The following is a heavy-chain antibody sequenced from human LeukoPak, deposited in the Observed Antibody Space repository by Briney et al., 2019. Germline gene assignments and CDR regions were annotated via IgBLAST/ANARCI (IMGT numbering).Heavy chain of an antibody. CDR2: IYSGGST. J-gene: IGHJ6*02. V-gene: IGHV3-66*01. Sequence: GGSLRLSCAASGFIVSSNYMSWVRQAPGKGLEWVSVIYSGGSTYCADSVKGRFTISTDNSKNTLHLQMNSLRAEDTAVYYCVMDMDVWGQGTTVTVSS. CDR1: GFIVSSNY. CDR3: VMDMDV.